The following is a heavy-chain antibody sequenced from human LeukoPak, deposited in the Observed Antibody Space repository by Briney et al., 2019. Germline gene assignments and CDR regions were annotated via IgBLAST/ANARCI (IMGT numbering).Heavy chain of an antibody. CDR3: ARAGSGSGSYSLDY. V-gene: IGHV1-3*02. CDR1: GYTFTSYA. CDR2: SNAGNGNT. D-gene: IGHD3-10*01. Sequence: ASAKVSCKASGYTFTSYAMHWVRQAPGQRLEWMGWSNAGNGNTKYSQEFQGRVTITRDTSASTAYMELSSLRSEDMAVYYCARAGSGSGSYSLDYWGQGTLVTVSS. J-gene: IGHJ4*02.